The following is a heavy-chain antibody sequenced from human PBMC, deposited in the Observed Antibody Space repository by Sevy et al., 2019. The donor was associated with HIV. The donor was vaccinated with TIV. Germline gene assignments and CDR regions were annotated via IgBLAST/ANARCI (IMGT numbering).Heavy chain of an antibody. J-gene: IGHJ4*02. D-gene: IGHD1-26*01. CDR2: ISTSSSYI. CDR3: ARDEVGGSYWEFDY. V-gene: IGHV3-21*01. Sequence: GGSLRLSCAASGFTFSSYSMNWVRQAPGKGLEWVSSISTSSSYIYYADSVKCRFTISRDNAKNSLYLQMNSLRAEDTAVYYCARDEVGGSYWEFDYWGQGTLVTVSS. CDR1: GFTFSSYS.